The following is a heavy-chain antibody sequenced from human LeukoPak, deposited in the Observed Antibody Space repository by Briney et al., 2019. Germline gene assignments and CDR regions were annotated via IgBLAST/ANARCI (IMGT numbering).Heavy chain of an antibody. CDR1: GGSISSSSYY. CDR2: IYYSGST. J-gene: IGHJ6*03. V-gene: IGHV4-39*01. Sequence: SETLSLTCTVSGGSISSSSYYWGWIRQPPGKGLEWIGSIYYSGSTYYNPSLKSRVTISVDTSKNQFSLKLSSVTAADTAVYYCARRYPPDVVVPAAANYYYCYYMDVWGKGTTVTISS. CDR3: ARRYPPDVVVPAAANYYYCYYMDV. D-gene: IGHD2-2*01.